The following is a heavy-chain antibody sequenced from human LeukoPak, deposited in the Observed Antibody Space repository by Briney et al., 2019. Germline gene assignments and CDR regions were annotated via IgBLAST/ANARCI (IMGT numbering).Heavy chain of an antibody. CDR3: AKSPYIDN. V-gene: IGHV1-2*02. CDR1: GYTFTGQY. D-gene: IGHD3-16*01. CDR2: IDGNSGGT. Sequence: ASVRVSCKASGYTFTGQYMHWVRQAPGQGLERMGWIDGNSGGTNYAQKFQGRVSMTRDTSISTAYMELSRLRSDDTAIYYCAKSPYIDNWGQGTLVTVSS. J-gene: IGHJ4*02.